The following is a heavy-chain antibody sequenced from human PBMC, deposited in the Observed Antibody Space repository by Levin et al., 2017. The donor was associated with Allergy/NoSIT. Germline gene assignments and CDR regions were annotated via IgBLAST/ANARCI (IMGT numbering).Heavy chain of an antibody. CDR2: VHHIGSI. V-gene: IGHV4-38-2*01. D-gene: IGHD6-19*01. CDR1: GYSISSGYY. Sequence: SETLSLTCAASGYSISSGYYWGWIRQPPGKGLEWIGSVHHIGSIYYTPSLKSRVSISLDTSKNHFSLNLSSVTAADTAVYYCARGSSIAVAGPYWGQGTLVIVSS. CDR3: ARGSSIAVAGPY. J-gene: IGHJ4*02.